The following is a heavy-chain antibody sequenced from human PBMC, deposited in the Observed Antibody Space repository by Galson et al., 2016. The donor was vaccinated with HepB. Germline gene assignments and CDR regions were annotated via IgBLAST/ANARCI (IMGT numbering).Heavy chain of an antibody. J-gene: IGHJ6*02. CDR3: ARGRSYATGWTGSYYFAMDV. D-gene: IGHD3/OR15-3a*01. Sequence: SLRLSCAASGFTLSSHDMHWVRQSAGKGLEWVSSIDSAGDTYCPGSVEGRFTISREHAKNSLYLQMNSLRVGDTAVYYCARGRSYATGWTGSYYFAMDVWGQRITVTVSS. CDR1: GFTLSSHD. CDR2: IDSAGDT. V-gene: IGHV3-13*04.